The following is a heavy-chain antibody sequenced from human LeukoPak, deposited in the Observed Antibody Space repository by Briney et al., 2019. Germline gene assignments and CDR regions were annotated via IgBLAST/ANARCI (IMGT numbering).Heavy chain of an antibody. V-gene: IGHV3-23*01. J-gene: IGHJ5*02. Sequence: GGSLRLSCAASGFTFRSYAMTWVRQAPGTGLEWVSTINYNGGGTYYVDSVEGRFTISRDNSKNTLYLQMNSLRAEDTAVYYCAKDLNSYCSSTSCYWFDPWGQGTLVTVSS. D-gene: IGHD2-2*01. CDR3: AKDLNSYCSSTSCYWFDP. CDR2: INYNGGGT. CDR1: GFTFRSYA.